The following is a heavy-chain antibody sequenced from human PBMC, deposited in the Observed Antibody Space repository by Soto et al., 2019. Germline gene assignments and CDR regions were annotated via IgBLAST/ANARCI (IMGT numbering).Heavy chain of an antibody. J-gene: IGHJ4*02. CDR1: GFTFDDYA. V-gene: IGHV3-9*01. CDR2: ISWNSGSI. CDR3: AKDKAEYYYGSGRDNYFDY. D-gene: IGHD3-10*01. Sequence: EVQLVGSGGGLVQPGRSLRLSCAASGFTFDDYAMHWVRQAPGKGLEWVSGISWNSGSIGYADSVKGRFTISRDNAKNSLYLQMNSLRAEDTALYYCAKDKAEYYYGSGRDNYFDYWGQGTLVTVSS.